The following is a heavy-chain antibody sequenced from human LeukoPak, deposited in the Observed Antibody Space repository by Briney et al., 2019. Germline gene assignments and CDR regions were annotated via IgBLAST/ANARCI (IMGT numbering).Heavy chain of an antibody. D-gene: IGHD3-10*01. V-gene: IGHV1-18*04. CDR2: ISAYNGNT. CDR1: GYTFTSYD. J-gene: IGHJ6*04. Sequence: ASVKVSCKASGYTFTSYDISWVRQAPGQGLEWMGWISAYNGNTNYAQKLQGRVTMTTDTSTSTAYMELRSLRSDDTAVYYCARGAMVRGVTGMDVWGKGTTVTVSS. CDR3: ARGAMVRGVTGMDV.